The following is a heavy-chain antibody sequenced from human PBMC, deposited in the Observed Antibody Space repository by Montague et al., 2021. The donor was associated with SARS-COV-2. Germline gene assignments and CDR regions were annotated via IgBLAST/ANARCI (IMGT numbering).Heavy chain of an antibody. CDR1: GGSLSTPHY. V-gene: IGHV4-4*02. D-gene: IGHD7-27*01. J-gene: IGHJ5*02. CDR2: VHHSGNA. Sequence: SETLSLTCAVSGGSLSTPHYWCWFRQPPGEGLEWFVEVHHSGNATYNASCHGRPTTSADKSKNQLFLTLISATAADTAVYYCACDRITRGWLDPWGQGTLVTVSS. CDR3: ACDRITRGWLDP.